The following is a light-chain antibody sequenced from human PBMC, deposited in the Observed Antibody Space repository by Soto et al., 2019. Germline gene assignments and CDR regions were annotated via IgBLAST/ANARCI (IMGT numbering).Light chain of an antibody. CDR3: QQYNNWPPWT. CDR1: QSVSSN. J-gene: IGKJ1*01. Sequence: EIVMTQSPATLSVSPGARAPLSRRASQSVSSNLAWYQQNPGQAPGLLIYGASTRATGIPARFSGSGSGTEFTLTISSLQSEDFAVYYCQQYNNWPPWTFGQGTKVDI. CDR2: GAS. V-gene: IGKV3-15*01.